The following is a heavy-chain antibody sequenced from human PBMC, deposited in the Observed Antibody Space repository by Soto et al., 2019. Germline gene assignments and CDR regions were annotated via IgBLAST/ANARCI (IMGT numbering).Heavy chain of an antibody. CDR1: GGTFSSYA. Sequence: QVQLVQSGAEVKKPGSSVKVSCKASGGTFSSYAISWVRQAPGQGLEWMGGITPIFGTTNYAQKLQGRVTISADESTSTAYMELSSLRFEDTAVYYCARGITYYYYGMDGWGQGTTVTVSS. V-gene: IGHV1-69*01. CDR3: ARGITYYYYGMDG. D-gene: IGHD1-20*01. J-gene: IGHJ6*02. CDR2: ITPIFGTT.